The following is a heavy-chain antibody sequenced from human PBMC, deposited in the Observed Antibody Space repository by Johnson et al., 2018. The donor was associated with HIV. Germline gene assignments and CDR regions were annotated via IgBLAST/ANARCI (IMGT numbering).Heavy chain of an antibody. Sequence: VQLVESGGGVVRPGGSLRLSCATSGFIFDDYAMGWVRQVPGKGLEWVSGINWNGGSTAYADSVKGRFTISRDNAKNSLYLQMDSLRAKDTALYYCARVIRGPHSGSYQGAFDIWGQGTMVTVSS. CDR1: GFIFDDYA. CDR3: ARVIRGPHSGSYQGAFDI. J-gene: IGHJ3*02. D-gene: IGHD1-26*01. CDR2: INWNGGST. V-gene: IGHV3-20*04.